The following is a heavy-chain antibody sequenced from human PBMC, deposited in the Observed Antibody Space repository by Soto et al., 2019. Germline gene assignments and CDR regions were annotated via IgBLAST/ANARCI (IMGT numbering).Heavy chain of an antibody. CDR3: ARSSTIGEDY. J-gene: IGHJ4*02. CDR1: GYRFTTYG. D-gene: IGHD3-10*01. Sequence: ASVKVSCKTSGYRFTTYGISWVRQAPGQGLEWMGRISGDSGATKLRQKFQDRVILTSDISTNTAYLEFRSLTSDDTAIYFCARSSTIGEDYWGQGTLVTVSS. V-gene: IGHV1-18*01. CDR2: ISGDSGAT.